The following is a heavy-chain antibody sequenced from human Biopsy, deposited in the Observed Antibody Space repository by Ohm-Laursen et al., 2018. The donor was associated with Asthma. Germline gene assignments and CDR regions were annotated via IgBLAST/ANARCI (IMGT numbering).Heavy chain of an antibody. CDR1: GGYMRSGNYY. D-gene: IGHD6-13*01. J-gene: IGHJ6*02. Sequence: GTLSLTCGLSSGSGGYMRSGNYYWGWIRQPPGKGLEWIGSIYYSGTTYYNPSLESRVTVSADTSKNQFSLKLTPVTAADTAVYYCVRGSSSWHHGPFHYYYGLDVWGQGTTATVSS. CDR3: VRGSSSWHHGPFHYYYGLDV. CDR2: IYYSGTT. V-gene: IGHV4-39*01.